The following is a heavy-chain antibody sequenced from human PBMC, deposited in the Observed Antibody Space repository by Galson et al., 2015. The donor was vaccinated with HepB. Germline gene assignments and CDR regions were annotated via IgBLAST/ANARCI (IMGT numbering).Heavy chain of an antibody. J-gene: IGHJ4*02. Sequence: SVKVSCKASGYTFTGYYMHWVRQAPGQGLEWMGWINPNSGGTNYAQKFQGRVTMTRDTSIGTAYLQWSSLKASDTAMYYCARLSVAGGVYIDYWGQGTLVTVSS. V-gene: IGHV1-2*02. CDR3: ARLSVAGGVYIDY. CDR1: GYTFTGYY. D-gene: IGHD6-19*01. CDR2: INPNSGGT.